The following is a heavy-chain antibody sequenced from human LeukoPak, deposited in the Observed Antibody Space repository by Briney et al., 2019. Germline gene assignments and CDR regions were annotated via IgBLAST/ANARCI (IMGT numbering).Heavy chain of an antibody. D-gene: IGHD2-15*01. CDR1: GFTFSNHA. V-gene: IGHV3-23*01. J-gene: IGHJ4*02. Sequence: GGSLRLSCAGSGFTFSNHAMSWVRQAPGQGLEWVSSISGSGTNTYYAASVKGRFTIARDNSKNTLYLQMRRLRDEDTAIYYCGKGGLPDIVVVIAAPPAYWGQGTLVTVSS. CDR3: GKGGLPDIVVVIAAPPAY. CDR2: ISGSGTNT.